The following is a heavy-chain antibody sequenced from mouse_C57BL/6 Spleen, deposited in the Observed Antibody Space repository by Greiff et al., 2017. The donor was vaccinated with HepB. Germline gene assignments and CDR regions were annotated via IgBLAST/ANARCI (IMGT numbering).Heavy chain of an antibody. CDR2: INPNNGGT. CDR1: GYTFTDYN. Sequence: EVQLQESGPELVKPGASVKMSCKASGYTFTDYNMHWVKQSHGKSLEWIGYINPNNGGTSYNQKFKGKATLTVNKSSSTAYMELRSLTSEDSAVYYCARSGYSNPAWFAYWGQGTLVTVSA. D-gene: IGHD2-5*01. J-gene: IGHJ3*01. V-gene: IGHV1-22*01. CDR3: ARSGYSNPAWFAY.